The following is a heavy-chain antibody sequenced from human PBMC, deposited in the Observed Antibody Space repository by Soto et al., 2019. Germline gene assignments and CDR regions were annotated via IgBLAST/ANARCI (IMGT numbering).Heavy chain of an antibody. J-gene: IGHJ6*02. CDR2: INAGNGNT. CDR1: GYTFTSYA. V-gene: IGHV1-3*01. CDR3: AKDGWESSSWFYYGMDV. D-gene: IGHD6-13*01. Sequence: ASVKVSCKASGYTFTSYAMHWVRQAPGQRLEWMGWINAGNGNTKYSQKFQGRVTITRDTSASTAYMELSSLRSEDTAVYYCAKDGWESSSWFYYGMDVWGQGTTVTSP.